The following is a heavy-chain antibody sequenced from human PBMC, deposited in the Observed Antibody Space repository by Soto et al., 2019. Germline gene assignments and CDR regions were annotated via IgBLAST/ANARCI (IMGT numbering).Heavy chain of an antibody. D-gene: IGHD3-22*01. CDR2: ISGSGGST. J-gene: IGHJ4*02. CDR1: GFTFSSYA. V-gene: IGHV3-23*01. CDR3: AKAGPHYYDSSGYYV. Sequence: PGGSLRLSCAASGFTFSSYAMIWVRQAPGKGLEWVSAISGSGGSTYYADSVKGRFTISRDNSKNTLYLQMNSLRAEDTAVYYCAKAGPHYYDSSGYYVWGQGTLVTVSS.